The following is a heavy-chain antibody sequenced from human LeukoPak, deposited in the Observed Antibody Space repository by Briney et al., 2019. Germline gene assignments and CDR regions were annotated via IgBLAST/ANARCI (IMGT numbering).Heavy chain of an antibody. CDR1: GFTFTNYD. J-gene: IGHJ4*02. CDR2: MNPINGNT. V-gene: IGHV1-8*01. D-gene: IGHD6-13*01. CDR3: ASAHYDSSSWYYFDY. Sequence: ASVNVSCKATGFTFTNYDINWVRQATGQGLEWMGWMNPINGNTGYAQKFQGRVTMTRDTSISTAYMELRSLTSEDTAVYYCASAHYDSSSWYYFDYWGQGTLVTVSS.